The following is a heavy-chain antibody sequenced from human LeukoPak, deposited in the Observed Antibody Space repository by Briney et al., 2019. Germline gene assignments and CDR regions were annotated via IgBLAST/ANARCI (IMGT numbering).Heavy chain of an antibody. J-gene: IGHJ4*02. CDR2: IYYSGST. Sequence: SGTLSLTCTVSGGSISSYYWSWIRQPPGKGLEWIGYIYYSGSTNYNPSLKSRVTISVDTSKNQFSLKLSSVTAADTAVYYCARATWSGFFDYWGQGTLVTVSS. CDR1: GGSISSYY. CDR3: ARATWSGFFDY. D-gene: IGHD3-3*01. V-gene: IGHV4-59*01.